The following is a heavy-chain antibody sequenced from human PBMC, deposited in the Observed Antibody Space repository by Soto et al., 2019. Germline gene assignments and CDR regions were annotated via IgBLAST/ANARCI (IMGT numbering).Heavy chain of an antibody. CDR2: ISYDGTNI. D-gene: IGHD2-15*01. Sequence: GGTLRLSCAASGFTFSSYGMHWVRQAPGKGLEWVAVISYDGTNIYYADSVKGRFTISRDNSKNTLYLQMNSLRAEDAAVYYCAEDRYCSGGTCLNFYGMEGWGQGTTVSV. CDR1: GFTFSSYG. J-gene: IGHJ6*02. CDR3: AEDRYCSGGTCLNFYGMEG. V-gene: IGHV3-30*18.